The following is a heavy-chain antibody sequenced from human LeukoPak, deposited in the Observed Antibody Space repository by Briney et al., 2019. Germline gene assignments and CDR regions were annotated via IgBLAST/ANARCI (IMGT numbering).Heavy chain of an antibody. D-gene: IGHD4-17*01. J-gene: IGHJ4*02. CDR3: AKDQDYGDYVFDY. Sequence: GGSLRLSCAASGFTFSSYAMSWVRQAPGKGLEWVSAISGSGGNTYYADSVKGRFPISRDDSKNTLYLQMNSLRAEDTAVYYCAKDQDYGDYVFDYWGQGTLVTVSS. CDR1: GFTFSSYA. V-gene: IGHV3-23*01. CDR2: ISGSGGNT.